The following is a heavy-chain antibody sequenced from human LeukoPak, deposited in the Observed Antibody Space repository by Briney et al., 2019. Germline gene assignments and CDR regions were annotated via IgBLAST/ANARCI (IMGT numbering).Heavy chain of an antibody. CDR1: GGSISSYY. Sequence: TSETLSLTCTVSGGSISSYYWSWIRQPPGKGLERIGYIYYSGSTNYNPSLKSRVTISVDTSKNQFSLKLSSVTAADTAVYYCARSHTVTSPGHFDYWGQGTLVTVSS. CDR2: IYYSGST. CDR3: ARSHTVTSPGHFDY. D-gene: IGHD4-17*01. J-gene: IGHJ4*02. V-gene: IGHV4-59*01.